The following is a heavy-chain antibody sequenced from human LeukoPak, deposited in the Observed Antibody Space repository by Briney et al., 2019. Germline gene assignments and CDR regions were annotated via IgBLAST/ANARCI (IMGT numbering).Heavy chain of an antibody. CDR1: GFTFSSYA. Sequence: GGSLRLSCAASGFTFSSYAMSWVRQAPGKGLEWVSAISGSGGSTYYADSVKGRFTISRDNSKNTLYLQMNSLRAEDTAVYYCTRDSGSPSRAFDIWGQGTMVTVSS. CDR3: TRDSGSPSRAFDI. V-gene: IGHV3-23*01. D-gene: IGHD1-26*01. J-gene: IGHJ3*02. CDR2: ISGSGGST.